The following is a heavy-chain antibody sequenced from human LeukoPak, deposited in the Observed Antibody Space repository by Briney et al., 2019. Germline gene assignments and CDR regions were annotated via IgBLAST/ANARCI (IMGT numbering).Heavy chain of an antibody. J-gene: IGHJ4*02. Sequence: GGSLRLSCAASGFAFDMYSINWVRQAPGKGLEWVSTIGISGLTYYTDSVMGRFTISNDSPKNSIYLQMNSLRAEDTAVYYCARDRQYSGHDPWSGFDSWGQGTLVTVSS. D-gene: IGHD5-12*01. CDR3: ARDRQYSGHDPWSGFDS. V-gene: IGHV3-21*06. CDR1: GFAFDMYS. CDR2: IGISGLT.